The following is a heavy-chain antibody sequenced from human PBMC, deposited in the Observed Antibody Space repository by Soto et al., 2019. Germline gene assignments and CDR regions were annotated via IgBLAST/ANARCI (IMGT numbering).Heavy chain of an antibody. D-gene: IGHD6-19*01. CDR1: GFTFSSYG. Sequence: QVQLVESGGGVVQPGRSLRLSCAASGFTFSSYGMHWVRQAPGKGLEWVAVISYDGSNKYYADSVKGRFTISRDNSKNTLYLQMNSLRAEDTAVYYCAKDRAQWLVRGGDYFDYWGQGTLVTVSS. V-gene: IGHV3-30*18. CDR2: ISYDGSNK. CDR3: AKDRAQWLVRGGDYFDY. J-gene: IGHJ4*02.